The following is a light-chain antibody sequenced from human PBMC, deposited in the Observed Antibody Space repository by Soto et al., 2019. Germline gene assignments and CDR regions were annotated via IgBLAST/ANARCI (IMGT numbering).Light chain of an antibody. CDR2: GAS. CDR1: QSVSSSY. J-gene: IGKJ4*01. Sequence: EIVLTQSPGTLSLSPGERATLSCRASQSVSSSYLAWYQQKPGQAPRLLIYGASSRATGIPDRFSGSGSGTDFTLTISRLEPDDLAVYYCQQYGSSPLTFGGGNKVEIK. CDR3: QQYGSSPLT. V-gene: IGKV3-20*01.